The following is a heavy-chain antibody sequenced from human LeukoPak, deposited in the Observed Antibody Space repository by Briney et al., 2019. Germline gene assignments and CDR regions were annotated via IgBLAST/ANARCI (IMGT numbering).Heavy chain of an antibody. CDR2: ISYDGSNK. J-gene: IGHJ6*04. CDR1: GFTFSSYA. D-gene: IGHD5-18*01. Sequence: GRSLRLSCAASGFTFSSYAMHWVRQAPGKGLEWVAVISYDGSNKYYADSVKGRFTISRDNSKNTLYLQMNSLRAEDTAVYYCARAGGDTAMPTDYYGMDVWGKGTMVTVSS. CDR3: ARAGGDTAMPTDYYGMDV. V-gene: IGHV3-30*04.